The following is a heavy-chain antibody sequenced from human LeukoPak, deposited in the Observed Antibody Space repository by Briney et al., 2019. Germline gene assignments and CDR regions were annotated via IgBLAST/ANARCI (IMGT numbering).Heavy chain of an antibody. V-gene: IGHV3-30*04. Sequence: GGSLRLSCAASGFTFSNYAMHWVRQAPGKGLEWVAVISYEGSKKYYADSVKGRSTISRDNSKHTLFLQMNSLRAEDTAVYYCAKDSLNSGSSNWGQGTLVTVSS. CDR3: AKDSLNSGSSN. CDR1: GFTFSNYA. J-gene: IGHJ4*02. CDR2: ISYEGSKK. D-gene: IGHD1-26*01.